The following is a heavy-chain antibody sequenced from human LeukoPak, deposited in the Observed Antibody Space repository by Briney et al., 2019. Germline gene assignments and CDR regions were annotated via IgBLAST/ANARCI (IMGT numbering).Heavy chain of an antibody. CDR2: VNSDGSST. CDR1: GFTFSSHW. D-gene: IGHD6-19*01. Sequence: GGSLRLSCAASGFTFSSHWMPWVRQAPGKGLVWVSRVNSDGSSTSYAASVEGRFTISRDNAKNTLYLQMNSLRDEDTAEYYCARDSRSSGLTVDYWGQGALVTVSS. V-gene: IGHV3-74*01. J-gene: IGHJ4*02. CDR3: ARDSRSSGLTVDY.